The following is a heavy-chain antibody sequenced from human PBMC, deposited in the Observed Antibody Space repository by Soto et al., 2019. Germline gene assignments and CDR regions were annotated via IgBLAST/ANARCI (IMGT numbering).Heavy chain of an antibody. Sequence: QVQLVESGGGVVQPGRSLRLSCAASGFTFSSYGMHWVRQAPGKGLEWVAVIWYDGSNKYYADSVKGRFTISRDNSKNTLYRQMNSLRAEDTAVYYCASEVSYGSGSLFDYWGQATLVTVSS. CDR1: GFTFSSYG. J-gene: IGHJ4*02. CDR2: IWYDGSNK. V-gene: IGHV3-33*01. D-gene: IGHD3-10*01. CDR3: ASEVSYGSGSLFDY.